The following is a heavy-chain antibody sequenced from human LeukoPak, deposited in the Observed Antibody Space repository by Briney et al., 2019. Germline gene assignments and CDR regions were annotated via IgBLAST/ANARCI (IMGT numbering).Heavy chain of an antibody. V-gene: IGHV4-39*01. D-gene: IGHD3-22*01. CDR3: ARRRYYDSTGYFE. Sequence: SETLSLTCAVSGDCISSSSYYWGWIRQSPGTGLEWIGDIYHSGRTYYNPSLKSRVAISIDTSKNQFSLRLRSMTAADTAVFYCARRRYYDSTGYFEWGRGTLATVSS. J-gene: IGHJ1*01. CDR2: IYHSGRT. CDR1: GDCISSSSYY.